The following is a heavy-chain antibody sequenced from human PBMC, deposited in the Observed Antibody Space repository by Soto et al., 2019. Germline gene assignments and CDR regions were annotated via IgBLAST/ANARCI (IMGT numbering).Heavy chain of an antibody. V-gene: IGHV4-39*01. J-gene: IGHJ5*02. CDR1: GDSISSSTYY. D-gene: IGHD2-15*01. CDR2: INYSGRT. Sequence: HLQLQESGPGQVKPSETLSLTCTVSGDSISSSTYYWAWTRQPPGKGLEWIGSINYSGRTYYSPSVKSRITISVDTSKNQYSLNLHSVPATDTAVYYCARLFGCSGGSCYFDPWGQGTLVTVSS. CDR3: ARLFGCSGGSCYFDP.